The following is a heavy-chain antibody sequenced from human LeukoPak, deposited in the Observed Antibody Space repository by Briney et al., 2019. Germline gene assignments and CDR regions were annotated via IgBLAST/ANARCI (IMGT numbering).Heavy chain of an antibody. J-gene: IGHJ4*02. D-gene: IGHD4-17*01. CDR2: ISSSSSYI. Sequence: PGGSLRLSCAASGFTFSSYSMNWVRQAPGKGLEWVSSISSSSSYIYYADSVKGRFTISRDNAKNSLYLQMNSLRAEDTAVYYCARDPPYGDYVGSYWGQGTLVTVSS. CDR3: ARDPPYGDYVGSY. CDR1: GFTFSSYS. V-gene: IGHV3-21*01.